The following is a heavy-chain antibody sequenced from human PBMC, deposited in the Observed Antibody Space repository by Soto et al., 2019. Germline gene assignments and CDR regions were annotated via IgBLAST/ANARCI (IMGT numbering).Heavy chain of an antibody. CDR3: AREVGATGY. Sequence: EVQLVVSGGGLVQPGGSLRLSCVASGFTFNRHTMNWVRQAPGKGLEWLSYISDSSSTIYYADSVKGRFTISRDNAKNSLYLQMNSLRADDTAVYYCAREVGATGYWGQGTLVTVSS. D-gene: IGHD1-26*01. V-gene: IGHV3-48*04. CDR1: GFTFNRHT. CDR2: ISDSSSTI. J-gene: IGHJ4*02.